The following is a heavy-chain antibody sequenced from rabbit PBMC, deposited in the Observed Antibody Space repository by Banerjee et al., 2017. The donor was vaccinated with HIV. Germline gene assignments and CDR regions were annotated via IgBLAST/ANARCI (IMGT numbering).Heavy chain of an antibody. V-gene: IGHV1S45*01. Sequence: QEQLEESGGDLVKPEGSLTLTCTASGFSLSRYWACWVRQAPGKGLEWIACIYSSTTWYASWAKGRFTISKTSSTTVTLQMTSLTAADTATYFCARGVYTGAAGYGVAIYFNLWGPGTLVTVS. CDR3: ARGVYTGAAGYGVAIYFNL. CDR1: GFSLSRYW. CDR2: IYSSTT. J-gene: IGHJ4*01. D-gene: IGHD6-1*01.